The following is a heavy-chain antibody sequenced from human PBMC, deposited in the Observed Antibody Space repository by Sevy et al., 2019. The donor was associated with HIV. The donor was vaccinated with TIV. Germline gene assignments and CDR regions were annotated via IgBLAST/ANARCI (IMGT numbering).Heavy chain of an antibody. CDR2: IYYSGTT. CDR1: GGSISSNSNY. J-gene: IGHJ5*02. D-gene: IGHD4-4*01. V-gene: IGHV4-39*01. CDR3: ARLNYGDYTNYFDP. Sequence: SETLSLTCTVSGGSISSNSNYWVWIRQPPGKGLEWIGSIYYSGTTYYNPSLKSRVTISIDTSKTQFSLKLSSVTAADTAIFYCARLNYGDYTNYFDPWGQGSLVTVSS.